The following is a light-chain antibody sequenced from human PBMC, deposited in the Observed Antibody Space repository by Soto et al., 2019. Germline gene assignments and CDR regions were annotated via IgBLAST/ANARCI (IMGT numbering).Light chain of an antibody. CDR1: SMHSHYA. CDR3: QSWGAGFRV. CDR2: INRDGSH. V-gene: IGLV4-69*01. J-gene: IGLJ2*01. Sequence: QPVLTQSPSASASLGASIKLTCTLSSMHSHYAIAWHQQQPEGGPRYLLKINRDGSHNKGDGIPDRFSGSRSGAECYLIISSLQSEDEADYYCQSWGAGFRVFGGGTKLTVL.